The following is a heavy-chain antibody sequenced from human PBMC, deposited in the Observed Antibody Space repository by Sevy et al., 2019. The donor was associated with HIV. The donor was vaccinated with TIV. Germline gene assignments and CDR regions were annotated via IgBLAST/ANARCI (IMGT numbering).Heavy chain of an antibody. CDR1: GGSISSYY. Sequence: SETLSLTCTVSGGSISSYYWSWIRQPPGKGLEWIGYIYYRGSTNYNPSLKSRVTISVDTSKNQFSLKLSSVTAADTAVYYCARMYSSSWYYYYYYYLDVWGKGTTVTVSS. CDR2: IYYRGST. D-gene: IGHD6-13*01. J-gene: IGHJ6*03. CDR3: ARMYSSSWYYYYYYYLDV. V-gene: IGHV4-59*01.